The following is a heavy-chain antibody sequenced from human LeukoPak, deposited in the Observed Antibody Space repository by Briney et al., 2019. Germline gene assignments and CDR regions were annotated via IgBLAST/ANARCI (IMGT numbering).Heavy chain of an antibody. D-gene: IGHD2-2*02. V-gene: IGHV4-39*01. CDR3: ARHRACSSTSCYTGLFDY. J-gene: IGHJ4*02. Sequence: SETLSLTCTVSGGSISSGSYYWSWIRQPAGKGLEWIGSIYHSGSTYYNPSLKSRVTISVDTSKNQFSLKLSSVTAADTAVYYCARHRACSSTSCYTGLFDYWGQGTLVTVSS. CDR2: IYHSGST. CDR1: GGSISSGSYY.